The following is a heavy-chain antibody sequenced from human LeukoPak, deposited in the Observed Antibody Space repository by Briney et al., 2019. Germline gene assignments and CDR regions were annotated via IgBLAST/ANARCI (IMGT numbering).Heavy chain of an antibody. V-gene: IGHV3-53*01. CDR3: ARDYYYGSGTYGGWDY. CDR1: GFTVSSNY. Sequence: GGSLRLSCAVSGFTVSSNYMSWVRQAPGKGLDWVSLIYSGGSTYYADSVKGRFTISRDNSKNTLYLQMNSLRAEDTAVYYCARDYYYGSGTYGGWDYWGQGTLVTVSS. J-gene: IGHJ4*02. CDR2: IYSGGST. D-gene: IGHD3-10*01.